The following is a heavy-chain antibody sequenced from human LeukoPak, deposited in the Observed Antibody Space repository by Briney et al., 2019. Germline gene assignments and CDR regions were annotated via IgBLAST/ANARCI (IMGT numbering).Heavy chain of an antibody. J-gene: IGHJ6*02. V-gene: IGHV6-1*01. CDR1: GDSVSSISVA. CDR2: TYYRSKWYN. CDR3: ALARSEYHYGMDV. Sequence: SQTLSLTCAISGDSVSSISVAWNWIRQSPSRGLEWLGRTYYRSKWYNEYAVSVRGRININPDPSKNQFSLQLNSVTPEDTAVYYCALARSEYHYGMDVWGQGATVTVSS.